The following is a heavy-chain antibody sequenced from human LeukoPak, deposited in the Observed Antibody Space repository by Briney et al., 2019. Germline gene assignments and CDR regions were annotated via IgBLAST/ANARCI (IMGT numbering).Heavy chain of an antibody. V-gene: IGHV6-1*01. J-gene: IGHJ5*02. Sequence: SQTLPLTCAISGDSVSSNSVTWNWIRQSPSRGLEWLGRTYYRSTWYNDYAVSVRGRITVNPDTSKNQFSLHLNSVTPEDTAVYYCARRLTQYDCFDPWGQGILVTVSS. D-gene: IGHD2-2*01. CDR3: ARRLTQYDCFDP. CDR2: TYYRSTWYN. CDR1: GDSVSSNSVT.